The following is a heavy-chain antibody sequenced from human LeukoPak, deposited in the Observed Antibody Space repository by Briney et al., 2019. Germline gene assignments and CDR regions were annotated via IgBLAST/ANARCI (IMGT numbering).Heavy chain of an antibody. V-gene: IGHV1-69*13. D-gene: IGHD5-24*01. CDR1: GYTFTGYY. CDR2: IIPIFGTA. CDR3: ARGRRDGYRLFDY. Sequence: SVKVSCKASGYTFTGYYMHWVRQAPGQGLEWMGGIIPIFGTANYARKFQGRVTITADESTSTAYMELSSLRSEDTAVYYCARGRRDGYRLFDYWGQGTLVTVSS. J-gene: IGHJ4*02.